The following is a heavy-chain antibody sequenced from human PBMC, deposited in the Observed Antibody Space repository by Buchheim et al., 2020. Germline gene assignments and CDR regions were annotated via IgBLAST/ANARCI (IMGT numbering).Heavy chain of an antibody. Sequence: EVQILESEGGLVQPGGSLRLSCAASGFTFSSYAMRWVRQAPGKGLEWVSTISGSDGRIYYADSVKGRFTISRDNSRNTLYLQMNSLRAEDTAVFYCAKAITAVVFTTFDYWGLGTL. CDR3: AKAITAVVFTTFDY. CDR2: ISGSDGRI. CDR1: GFTFSSYA. V-gene: IGHV3-23*01. D-gene: IGHD3-22*01. J-gene: IGHJ4*02.